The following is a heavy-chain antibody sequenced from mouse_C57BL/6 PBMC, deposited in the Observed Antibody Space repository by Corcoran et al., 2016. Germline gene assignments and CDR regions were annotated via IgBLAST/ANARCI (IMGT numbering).Heavy chain of an antibody. CDR3: ASYEYYFDY. CDR1: GYTFTHYY. CDR2: INPNNGGT. V-gene: IGHV1-26*01. D-gene: IGHD2-12*01. Sequence: EVELRQSGPELVKPGDSVKISCKASGYTFTHYYINGVKQSHGESIERIGDINPNNGGTSYNQKFKGKTTLTVDKSSSTAYIELRSLTSEDSAFYYCASYEYYFDYWGQGTTLTVSS. J-gene: IGHJ2*01.